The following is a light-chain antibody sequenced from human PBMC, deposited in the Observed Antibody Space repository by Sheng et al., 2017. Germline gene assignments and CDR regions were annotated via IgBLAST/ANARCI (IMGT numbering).Light chain of an antibody. V-gene: IGKV3-15*01. CDR1: QTISTY. Sequence: EIVLTQSPATLSLSPGETATLSCRASQTISTYLAWYQQKPGQAPRLLIYGASTRATGIPARFSGSGSGTEFTLTISSLQSEDFAVYYCQQYDKWPLPFGGGTKVEIK. CDR3: QQYDKWPLP. CDR2: GAS. J-gene: IGKJ4*01.